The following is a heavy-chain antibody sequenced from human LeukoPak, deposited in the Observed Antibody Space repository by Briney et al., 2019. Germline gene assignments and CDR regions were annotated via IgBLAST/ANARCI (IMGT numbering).Heavy chain of an antibody. Sequence: GGSLRLSCAASGFTFSSYALNWVRQAPGKGLEWVSAICGSGGDTYYADSVKGRFTISRDNSKNTLYLQMNSLRAEDTAVYYCAKDGGYNYGSFDYWGQGTLVTVSS. D-gene: IGHD5-18*01. CDR3: AKDGGYNYGSFDY. J-gene: IGHJ4*02. CDR1: GFTFSSYA. V-gene: IGHV3-23*01. CDR2: ICGSGGDT.